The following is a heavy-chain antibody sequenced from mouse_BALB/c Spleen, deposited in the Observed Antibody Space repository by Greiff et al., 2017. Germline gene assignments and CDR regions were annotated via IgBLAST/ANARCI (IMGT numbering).Heavy chain of an antibody. D-gene: IGHD2-13*01. Sequence: QVHVKQSGAELARPGASVKLSCKASGYTFTSYWMQWVKQRPGQGLEWIGAIYPGDGDTRYTQKFKGKATLTADKSSSTAYMQLSSLASEDSAVYYCARWGLRYAMDYWGQGTSVTVSS. J-gene: IGHJ4*01. CDR3: ARWGLRYAMDY. V-gene: IGHV1-87*01. CDR1: GYTFTSYW. CDR2: IYPGDGDT.